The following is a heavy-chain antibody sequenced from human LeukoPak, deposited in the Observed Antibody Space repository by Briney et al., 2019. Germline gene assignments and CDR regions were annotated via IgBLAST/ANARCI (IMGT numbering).Heavy chain of an antibody. V-gene: IGHV3-21*01. Sequence: GGSLRLSCAASGFTFSSYSMNWVRQAPGKGLEWVSSISSSSSYIYYADSVKGRFAISRDNTKNSLYLQMNSLRAEDTAVYYCARDLTYYDFWSGYQRYYMDVWGKGTTVTVSS. CDR3: ARDLTYYDFWSGYQRYYMDV. CDR1: GFTFSSYS. CDR2: ISSSSSYI. D-gene: IGHD3-3*01. J-gene: IGHJ6*03.